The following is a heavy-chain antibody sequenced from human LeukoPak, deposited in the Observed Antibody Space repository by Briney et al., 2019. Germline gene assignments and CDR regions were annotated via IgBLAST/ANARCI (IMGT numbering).Heavy chain of an antibody. CDR2: ISSNSAYI. J-gene: IGHJ4*02. V-gene: IGHV3-21*01. CDR3: AREVWGSIYVDY. Sequence: PGGSLRVSCVASGFTFSDYSMNWVRQAPGKGLEWVSSISSNSAYIYYVDSLRGRFTVSRDNAKSSLFLQMNSLRVEDTAVYYYAREVWGSIYVDYWGQGTLVTVSS. D-gene: IGHD3-16*01. CDR1: GFTFSDYS.